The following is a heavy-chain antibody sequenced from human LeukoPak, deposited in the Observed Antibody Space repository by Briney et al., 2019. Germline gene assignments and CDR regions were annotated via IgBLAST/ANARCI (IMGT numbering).Heavy chain of an antibody. Sequence: PSETLSLTCAVYGGSFSGYSWSWIRQPPGKGLEWIGEINHSGSTNYNPSLKSRVTISVDTSRNQFSLKLNSVTAADTAVYNCARGSGAFDDWGQGTLVTVSS. CDR1: GGSFSGYS. V-gene: IGHV4-34*01. CDR3: ARGSGAFDD. CDR2: INHSGST. J-gene: IGHJ4*02.